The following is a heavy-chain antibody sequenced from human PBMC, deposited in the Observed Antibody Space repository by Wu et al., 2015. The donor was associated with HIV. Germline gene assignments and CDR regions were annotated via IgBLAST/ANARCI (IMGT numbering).Heavy chain of an antibody. CDR1: GYIFINYG. V-gene: IGHV1-18*04. Sequence: QAKLVQSGTEVKKPGASVKVSCKASGYIFINYGLSWVRQAPGQRPEWLGWSSPKNGNAESVEKFQDRLFMTTDTSTNTAYMELRSLMPDDTAIYYCARDSRENRENYPRFWGQGTMVIVSS. J-gene: IGHJ3*01. CDR2: SSPKNGNA. CDR3: ARDSRENRENYPRF. D-gene: IGHD1-7*01.